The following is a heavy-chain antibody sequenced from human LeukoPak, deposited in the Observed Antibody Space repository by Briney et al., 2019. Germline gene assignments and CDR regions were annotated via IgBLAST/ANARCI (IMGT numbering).Heavy chain of an antibody. D-gene: IGHD2-2*01. CDR1: GGPISDYY. J-gene: IGHJ6*03. CDR3: ARMATSPGGPYYYYMDV. V-gene: IGHV4-59*01. CDR2: SYYTGVT. Sequence: RSSETLSLTCTVSGGPISDYYWSWIRQPPGKGLEWIGYSYYTGVTNYNPSLKSRVSISVDTSKKQFSLNLTSVTTADTAVYYCARMATSPGGPYYYYMDVWGKGTTVTVSS.